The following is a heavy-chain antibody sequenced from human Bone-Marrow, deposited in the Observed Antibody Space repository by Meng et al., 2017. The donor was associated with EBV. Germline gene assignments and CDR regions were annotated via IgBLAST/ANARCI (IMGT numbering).Heavy chain of an antibody. CDR1: RCTFTDYY. J-gene: IGHJ4*02. D-gene: IGHD3-10*01. Sequence: VRCVACEAQMRTPGPQLRLPCRTSRCTFTDYYIHWLRQAPGQGLRWMAIINPSDGTTDYAQKFQGRVTVNRDTSTSTVFMELSSLTSEDTAVYYCARTPYYFGSGNYYNNWGQGTLVTVSS. V-gene: IGHV1-46*01. CDR2: INPSDGTT. CDR3: ARTPYYFGSGNYYNN.